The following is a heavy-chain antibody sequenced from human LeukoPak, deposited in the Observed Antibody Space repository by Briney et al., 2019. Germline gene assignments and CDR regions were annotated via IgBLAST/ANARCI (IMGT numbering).Heavy chain of an antibody. V-gene: IGHV3-21*01. J-gene: IGHJ4*02. D-gene: IGHD3-22*01. CDR1: GFTFSSYS. CDR3: ASTYDSSGYSYYFDY. Sequence: PGGSLRLSCAASGFTFSSYSMNWVRQVPGKGLEWVSSISSSSSYIYYADSVKGRFTISRDNAKNSLYLQMNSLRAEDTAVYYCASTYDSSGYSYYFDYWGQGTLVTVSS. CDR2: ISSSSSYI.